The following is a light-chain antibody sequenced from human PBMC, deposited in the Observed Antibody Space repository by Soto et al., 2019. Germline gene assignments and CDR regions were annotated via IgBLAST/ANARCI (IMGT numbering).Light chain of an antibody. Sequence: QSALTQPASVSASPGQSIAISCSGTSSDVGPYDYVSWYQHHPGKVPKLIIYEVTYRPPGVSNRFSASKSGNTASLTISGLQAVDAAEYCCSSYTRSSTYVFGTGSKHRP. CDR2: EVT. CDR1: SSDVGPYDY. CDR3: SSYTRSSTYV. J-gene: IGLJ1*01. V-gene: IGLV2-14*01.